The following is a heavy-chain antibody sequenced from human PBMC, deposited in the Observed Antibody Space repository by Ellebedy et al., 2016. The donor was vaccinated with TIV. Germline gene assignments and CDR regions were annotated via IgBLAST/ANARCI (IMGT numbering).Heavy chain of an antibody. Sequence: GESLKISCSGSGFIFSTYAMHWVRQAPGNVLECVAFIWFDGSNRYYPDSVKGRFTISRDNSKNMVYLQMNSRRAEDTAVYYWARDHDEPLDVWGQGTTVTVSS. J-gene: IGHJ6*02. CDR3: ARDHDEPLDV. CDR1: GFIFSTYA. V-gene: IGHV3-33*08. CDR2: IWFDGSNR.